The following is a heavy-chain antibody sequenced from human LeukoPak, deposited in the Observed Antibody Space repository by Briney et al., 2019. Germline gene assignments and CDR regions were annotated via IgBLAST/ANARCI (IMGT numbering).Heavy chain of an antibody. CDR2: ISGSGGST. J-gene: IGHJ4*02. V-gene: IGHV3-23*01. CDR3: ARGLPGSGYYYFDY. Sequence: PGGSLRLSCAASGFTLSSYVMSWVRQAPGKGLEWVSAISGSGGSTYYADSVKGRLTISRDNSKNTLYLQMNSLRAEDTAVYFCARGLPGSGYYYFDYWGQGTLVTVSS. CDR1: GFTLSSYV. D-gene: IGHD3-3*01.